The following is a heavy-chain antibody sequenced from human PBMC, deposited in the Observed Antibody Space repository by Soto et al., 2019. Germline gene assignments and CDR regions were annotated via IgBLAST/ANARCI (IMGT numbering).Heavy chain of an antibody. Sequence: GGSLRLSCAASGFTFSNAWMSWVRQAPGKGLEWVGRIKSKTDGGTTDYAAPVKGRFTISRDDSKNTLYLQMNSLKTEDTAVYYCTTDSGAGTYNYYYYGMDVWGQGTTVTVSS. D-gene: IGHD6-19*01. V-gene: IGHV3-15*01. CDR2: IKSKTDGGTT. CDR3: TTDSGAGTYNYYYYGMDV. CDR1: GFTFSNAW. J-gene: IGHJ6*02.